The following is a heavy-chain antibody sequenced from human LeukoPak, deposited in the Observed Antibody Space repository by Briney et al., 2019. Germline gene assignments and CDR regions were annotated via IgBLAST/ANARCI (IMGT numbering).Heavy chain of an antibody. D-gene: IGHD2-15*01. CDR3: AKLEVDSHAFDI. J-gene: IGHJ3*02. Sequence: QSGGSLRLSCAASGFTFSNYWMHWVRQAPGRGLEWVSAISGSGGSTYYADSVKGRFTISRDNSKNTLYLQMNSLRAEDTAVYYCAKLEVDSHAFDIWGQGTMVTVSS. V-gene: IGHV3-23*01. CDR2: ISGSGGST. CDR1: GFTFSNYW.